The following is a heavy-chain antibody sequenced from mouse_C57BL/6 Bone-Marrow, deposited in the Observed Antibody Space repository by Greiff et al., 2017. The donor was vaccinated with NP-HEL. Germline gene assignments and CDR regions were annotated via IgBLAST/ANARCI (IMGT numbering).Heavy chain of an antibody. Sequence: VNVVESGAELARPGASVKLSCKASGYTFTSYGISWVKQRTGQGLEWIGEIYPRSGNTYYNEKFKGKATLTADKSSSTAYMELRSLTSEDSAVYFCARSNWEGAMDYWGQGTSVTVSS. CDR3: ARSNWEGAMDY. J-gene: IGHJ4*01. CDR2: IYPRSGNT. V-gene: IGHV1-81*01. D-gene: IGHD4-1*01. CDR1: GYTFTSYG.